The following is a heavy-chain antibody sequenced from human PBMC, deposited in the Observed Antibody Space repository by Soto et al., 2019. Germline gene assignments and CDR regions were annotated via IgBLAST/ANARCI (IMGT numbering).Heavy chain of an antibody. Sequence: GASVKVSCKASGYTFTGYYMHWVRQAPGQGLEWMGWINPNSGGTNYAQKFQGWVTMTRDTSISTAYMELSRLRSDDTAVYYCARTGIAARPLSWLDPWGQGTLVTVSS. CDR1: GYTFTGYY. J-gene: IGHJ5*02. D-gene: IGHD6-6*01. V-gene: IGHV1-2*04. CDR2: INPNSGGT. CDR3: ARTGIAARPLSWLDP.